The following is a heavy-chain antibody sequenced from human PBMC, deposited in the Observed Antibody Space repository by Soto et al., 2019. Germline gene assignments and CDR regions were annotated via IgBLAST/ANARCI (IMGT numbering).Heavy chain of an antibody. Sequence: SETLSLTCAVYGGSFSGYYWSWIRQPPGKGLEWIGEINHSGSTNYNPSLKSRVTISVDTSKNQFSLKLSSVTAADTAVYYCARLGWYSGSYDYWGQGTLVTVSS. V-gene: IGHV4-34*01. CDR2: INHSGST. CDR1: GGSFSGYY. CDR3: ARLGWYSGSYDY. D-gene: IGHD1-26*01. J-gene: IGHJ4*02.